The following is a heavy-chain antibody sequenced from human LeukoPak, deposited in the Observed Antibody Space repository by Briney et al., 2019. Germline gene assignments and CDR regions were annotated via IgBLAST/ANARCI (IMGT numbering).Heavy chain of an antibody. CDR2: IYHSGST. J-gene: IGHJ6*03. D-gene: IGHD2-2*01. CDR1: GGSISSYY. CDR3: ARVGSSTTYYYYMDV. Sequence: SETLSLTCTVSGGSISSYYWSWIRQPPGKGLEWIGSIYHSGSTYYNPSLKSRVTISVDTSKNQFSLKLSSVTAADTAVYYCARVGSSTTYYYYMDVWGKGTTVTVSS. V-gene: IGHV4-38-2*02.